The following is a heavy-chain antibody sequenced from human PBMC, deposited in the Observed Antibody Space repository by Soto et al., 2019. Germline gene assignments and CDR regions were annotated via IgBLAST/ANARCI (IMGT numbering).Heavy chain of an antibody. CDR2: IYYSGST. D-gene: IGHD3-3*01. V-gene: IGHV4-31*02. CDR1: GGSINSGVYY. J-gene: IGHJ4*02. CDR3: ARAQTIFGIITVFDY. Sequence: PSETLSLTWTVSGGSINSGVYYGIWIRQHPGKGLEWIGYIYYSGSTYYNPSLKSRVTISVDTSKNQFSLKLTSVTAADTAVYFCARAQTIFGIITVFDYWGQGTLVTVSS.